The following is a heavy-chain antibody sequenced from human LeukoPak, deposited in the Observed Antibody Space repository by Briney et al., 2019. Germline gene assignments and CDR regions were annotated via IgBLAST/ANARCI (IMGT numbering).Heavy chain of an antibody. CDR2: IYPGDSDT. Sequence: GESLKISCKGSGSRFTSYWIGWVRQMPGKGLEWMGIIYPGDSDTRYSPSFQGQVTISADKSISTAYLQWSSLKASDTAMYYCARADSSSHNWFDPWGQGTLVTVSS. CDR1: GSRFTSYW. V-gene: IGHV5-51*01. J-gene: IGHJ5*02. D-gene: IGHD6-13*01. CDR3: ARADSSSHNWFDP.